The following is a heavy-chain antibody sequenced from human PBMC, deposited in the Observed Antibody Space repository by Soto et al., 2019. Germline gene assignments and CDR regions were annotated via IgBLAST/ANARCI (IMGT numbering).Heavy chain of an antibody. CDR3: TTVTTVDYYFDY. CDR2: IRKKSNSYTT. J-gene: IGHJ4*02. Sequence: EVQLVESGGGLVQPGGSLRLSCAASGLTFSDRYMDWVRQAPGKGLEWVGRIRKKSNSYTTEYAASAKGRFIISRDDSTNSLYLQMSSLKTEDTAVYYCTTVTTVDYYFDYGGQGTLVTVSS. CDR1: GLTFSDRY. D-gene: IGHD4-17*01. V-gene: IGHV3-72*01.